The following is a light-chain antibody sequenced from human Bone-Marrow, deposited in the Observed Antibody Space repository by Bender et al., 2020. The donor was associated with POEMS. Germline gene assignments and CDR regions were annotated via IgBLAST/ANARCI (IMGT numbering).Light chain of an antibody. CDR1: SSDVGRYDY. Sequence: QSALTQPASVSGSPGQSITISCAGTSSDVGRYDYVSWYQQHPHKAPKVMIYDVSNRPSGVSNRFSGSKSGNTASLTISGLQAEDEADYYCASYTSRKTWVFGGGTKLTVL. CDR3: ASYTSRKTWV. V-gene: IGLV2-14*03. CDR2: DVS. J-gene: IGLJ3*02.